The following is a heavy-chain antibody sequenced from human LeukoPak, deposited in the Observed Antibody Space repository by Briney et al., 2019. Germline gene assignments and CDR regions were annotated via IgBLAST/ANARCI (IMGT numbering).Heavy chain of an antibody. CDR3: AKSDFFDSSGYYYGSDY. D-gene: IGHD3-22*01. Sequence: GGSLRLSCAASGFTFSSYAMTWVRQAPGKGLEWVSGISGSGGSTYYADSVKGRFTISRDNSENTLYVQMNSLRAEDTAVYYCAKSDFFDSSGYYYGSDYGGQGTLVTVSS. J-gene: IGHJ4*02. V-gene: IGHV3-23*01. CDR1: GFTFSSYA. CDR2: ISGSGGST.